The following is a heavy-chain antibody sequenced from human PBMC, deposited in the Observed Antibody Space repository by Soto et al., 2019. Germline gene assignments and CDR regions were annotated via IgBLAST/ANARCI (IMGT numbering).Heavy chain of an antibody. V-gene: IGHV4-34*01. CDR1: GGSFSGYY. Sequence: QVQLQQWGAGLLKPSETLSLTCAVYGGSFSGYYWSWIRQPPGKGLEWIGEINHSGSTNYNPSLMSRVTISVDTSKNQFSLKLSSVTAADTAVYYCARFKVHGSYYPTYYFDYWGQGTLVTVSS. CDR3: ARFKVHGSYYPTYYFDY. D-gene: IGHD1-26*01. J-gene: IGHJ4*02. CDR2: INHSGST.